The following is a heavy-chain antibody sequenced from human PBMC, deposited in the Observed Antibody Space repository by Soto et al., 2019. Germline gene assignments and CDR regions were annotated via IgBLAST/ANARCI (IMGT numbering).Heavy chain of an antibody. CDR2: IIPIFGTA. V-gene: IGHV1-69*06. CDR1: GGTFSSYA. D-gene: IGHD3-10*01. J-gene: IGHJ6*02. CDR3: ARELYYYGSGPPRAYYYYGMDV. Sequence: GASVKVSCKASGGTFSSYAISWVRQAPGQGLEWMGGIIPIFGTANYAQKFQGRVTITADKSTSTAYMELSSLRSEDTAVYYCARELYYYGSGPPRAYYYYGMDVWGQGTTVTVSS.